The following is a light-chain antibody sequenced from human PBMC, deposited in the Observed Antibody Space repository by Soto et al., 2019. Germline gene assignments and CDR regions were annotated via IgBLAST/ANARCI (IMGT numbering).Light chain of an antibody. Sequence: QSVLTQPASVSGPPGQSITISCTGSRSDVGTYNLVSWYQQHPGKAPKLMIYQGTKRPSGVSNRFSGSKSGNTASLTISGLQAEDEADYYCCSYAGSSSYVFGTGTKVTVL. CDR2: QGT. J-gene: IGLJ1*01. V-gene: IGLV2-23*01. CDR1: RSDVGTYNL. CDR3: CSYAGSSSYV.